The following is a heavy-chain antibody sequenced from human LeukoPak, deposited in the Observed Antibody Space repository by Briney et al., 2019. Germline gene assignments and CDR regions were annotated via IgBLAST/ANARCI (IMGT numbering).Heavy chain of an antibody. V-gene: IGHV4-34*01. D-gene: IGHD3-10*01. J-gene: IGHJ4*02. CDR3: ASRAAGYRFGPKSYYFDY. CDR1: GGSFSGYY. Sequence: ASETLSLTCAVYGGSFSGYYWSWIRQPPGKGLEWIGEINHSGSTNYNPSLKSRVTISVDTSKNQFSLKLSSVTAADTAVYYCASRAAGYRFGPKSYYFDYWGQGTLVTVSS. CDR2: INHSGST.